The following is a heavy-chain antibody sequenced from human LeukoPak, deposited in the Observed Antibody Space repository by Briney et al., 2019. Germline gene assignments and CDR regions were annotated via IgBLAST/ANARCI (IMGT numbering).Heavy chain of an antibody. D-gene: IGHD4-17*01. J-gene: IGHJ4*02. V-gene: IGHV3-30*04. CDR3: AKEIWPTVTISGRTYFDY. Sequence: GGSLRLSCAASGFTFSSYAMHWVRQAPGKGLEWVAVISYDGSNKYYADSVKGRFTISRDNPKNTLYLQMNSLRAEDTAVYYCAKEIWPTVTISGRTYFDYWGQGTLVTVSS. CDR1: GFTFSSYA. CDR2: ISYDGSNK.